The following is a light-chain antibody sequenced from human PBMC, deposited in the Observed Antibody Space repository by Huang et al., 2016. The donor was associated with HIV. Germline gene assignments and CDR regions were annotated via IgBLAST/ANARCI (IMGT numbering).Light chain of an antibody. CDR3: QHYGTTPLA. CDR2: DAS. CDR1: QCITDTH. V-gene: IGKV3-20*01. Sequence: EIVLTQSPGTLALSTGERATLSCRASQCITDTHLAWYQQKTGQTPRLLVYDASSRATGIPEMFSGSGSATNFTLTISRLESEDFAVYYCQHYGTTPLAFGGGTKVEIK. J-gene: IGKJ4*01.